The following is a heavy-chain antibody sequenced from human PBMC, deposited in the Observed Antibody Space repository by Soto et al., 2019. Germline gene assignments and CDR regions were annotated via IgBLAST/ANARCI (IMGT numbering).Heavy chain of an antibody. V-gene: IGHV1-69*13. Sequence: SVKGCFKASGGPFSSYAISLVRQAPGQGLEWMGGVIPIFGTANYAQKFQGRVTITADESTSTAYMELSSLRSEDTAVYYCARDQLGRYNWNYMGAFDIWGQGTMVTVSS. CDR1: GGPFSSYA. D-gene: IGHD1-7*01. J-gene: IGHJ3*02. CDR2: VIPIFGTA. CDR3: ARDQLGRYNWNYMGAFDI.